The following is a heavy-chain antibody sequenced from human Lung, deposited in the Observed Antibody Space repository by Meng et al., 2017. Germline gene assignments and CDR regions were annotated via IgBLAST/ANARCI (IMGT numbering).Heavy chain of an antibody. Sequence: QVQLQEPGPDLVNPSQTLSLTCTSSGGSISSSNYYWSWIRQPPGKGLEWSGHIYNSGSTYYNPSLKSRITISVDTSKNQFSLKLSSVTAADTAVYYCARGQKGYFDLWGRGTLVTVSS. V-gene: IGHV4-30-4*01. CDR1: GGSISSSNYY. J-gene: IGHJ2*01. CDR2: IYNSGST. CDR3: ARGQKGYFDL.